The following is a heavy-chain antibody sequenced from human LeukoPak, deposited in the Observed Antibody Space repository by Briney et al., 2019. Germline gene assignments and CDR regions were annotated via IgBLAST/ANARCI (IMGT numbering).Heavy chain of an antibody. V-gene: IGHV3-7*01. Sequence: PGGSLRLSCAASGFTFGSYWMSWVRQAPGKGLEWVANIKQDGSEKYYVDSVKGRFTISRDNAKNSLYLQMNGLRAEDTAVYYCAGNWGYAFDIWGQGTMVTVSS. CDR3: AGNWGYAFDI. J-gene: IGHJ3*02. D-gene: IGHD7-27*01. CDR2: IKQDGSEK. CDR1: GFTFGSYW.